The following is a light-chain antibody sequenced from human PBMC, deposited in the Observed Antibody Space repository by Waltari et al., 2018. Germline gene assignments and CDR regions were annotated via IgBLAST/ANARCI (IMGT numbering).Light chain of an antibody. V-gene: IGKV1-39*01. CDR2: AAS. CDR1: QSISSY. J-gene: IGKJ3*01. Sequence: DIQMTKSPSSLSASVGDRVTITCRASQSISSYLNWYQQKPGKAPKLLIYAASSLQSGVPSRFSGSGSGTDFTLTISSLQPEDFATYYCQQSYSTLPIFTFGPGTKVDIK. CDR3: QQSYSTLPIFT.